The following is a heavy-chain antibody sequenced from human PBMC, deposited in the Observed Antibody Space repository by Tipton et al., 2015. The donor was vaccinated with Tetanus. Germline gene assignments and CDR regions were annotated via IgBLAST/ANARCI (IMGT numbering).Heavy chain of an antibody. CDR2: IYYSGST. Sequence: LRLSCTVSGGSISSYYWSWIRQPPGKGLEWIGYIYYSGSTNYNPSLKSRVTISVDTSKNQFSLKLSSVTAADTAVYYCARDFGSYGLNWFDPWGQGTLVTVSS. CDR3: ARDFGSYGLNWFDP. CDR1: GGSISSYY. V-gene: IGHV4-59*12. D-gene: IGHD5-18*01. J-gene: IGHJ5*02.